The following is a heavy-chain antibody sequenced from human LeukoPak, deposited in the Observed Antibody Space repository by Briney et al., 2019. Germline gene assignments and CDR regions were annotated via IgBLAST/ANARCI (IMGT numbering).Heavy chain of an antibody. D-gene: IGHD5-12*01. Sequence: RGESLKISCQCFGYRFTTYWIAWVRQVPGKGLEWMGIIFPSDSDTRYSPSFQGQVTLSADKSISTAYLQWSSLKASGTAMYYCARSGYSGYEGDYWGQGTLVTVSS. J-gene: IGHJ4*02. CDR2: IFPSDSDT. CDR3: ARSGYSGYEGDY. CDR1: GYRFTTYW. V-gene: IGHV5-51*01.